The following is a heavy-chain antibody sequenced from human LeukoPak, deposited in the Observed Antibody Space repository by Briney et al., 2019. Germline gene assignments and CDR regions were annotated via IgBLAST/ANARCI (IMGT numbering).Heavy chain of an antibody. CDR3: ARGYSTSWTYYFDY. CDR2: LHYGGST. CDR1: GGALTGYY. D-gene: IGHD6-13*01. V-gene: IGHV4-59*01. Sequence: PSETLSLTCTVSGGALTGYYWGWIRQPPGKGLDWTGHLHYGGSTNYNPSLKRRVTISVDTSKNHFSLKLSSVTAADTAVYYCARGYSTSWTYYFDYWGQGALVTVSS. J-gene: IGHJ4*02.